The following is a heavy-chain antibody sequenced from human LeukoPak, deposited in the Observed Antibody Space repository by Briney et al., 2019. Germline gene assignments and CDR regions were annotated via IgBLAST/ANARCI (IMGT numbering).Heavy chain of an antibody. CDR1: GFTFSSSA. V-gene: IGHV3-23*01. J-gene: IGHJ6*02. CDR2: ISNNGGYT. CDR3: ARERKIPPMVATPTQYYYYYYGMDV. D-gene: IGHD5-12*01. Sequence: GGSLRLSCAASGFTFSSSAMSWVRQAPGKGLEWVSAISNNGGYTYYADSVQGRFTISRDNSKSTLCLQMNSLRAEDTAVYYCARERKIPPMVATPTQYYYYYYGMDVWGQGTTVTVSS.